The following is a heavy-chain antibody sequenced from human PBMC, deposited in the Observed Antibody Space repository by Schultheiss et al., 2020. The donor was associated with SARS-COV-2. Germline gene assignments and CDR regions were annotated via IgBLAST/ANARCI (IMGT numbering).Heavy chain of an antibody. D-gene: IGHD6-13*01. CDR2: IGTAGDT. CDR1: GFTFSSYD. CDR3: ATSIAAAGGNDAFDI. V-gene: IGHV3-13*01. Sequence: GESLKISCAASGFTFSSYDMHWVRQATGKGLEWVSAIGTAGDTYYPGSVKGRFTISRENAKNSLYLQMNSLRAGDTAVYYCATSIAAAGGNDAFDIWGQGTMVTVS. J-gene: IGHJ3*02.